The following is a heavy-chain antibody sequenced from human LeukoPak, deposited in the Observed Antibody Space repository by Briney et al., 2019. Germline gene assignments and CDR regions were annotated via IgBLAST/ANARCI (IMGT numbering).Heavy chain of an antibody. D-gene: IGHD1-26*01. J-gene: IGHJ4*02. CDR1: GFTFSTYN. V-gene: IGHV3-21*01. CDR3: AKDLSGSQRYFDY. Sequence: GGSLRLSCSASGFTFSTYNMNWVRQAPGKGLEWVSSISSSSSYIYYADSVKGRFTISRDNSKNTLYLQMNSLRAEDTAVYYCAKDLSGSQRYFDYWGQGTLVTVSS. CDR2: ISSSSSYI.